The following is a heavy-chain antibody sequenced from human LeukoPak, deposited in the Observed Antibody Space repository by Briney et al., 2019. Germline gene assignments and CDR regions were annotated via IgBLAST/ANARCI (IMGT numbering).Heavy chain of an antibody. Sequence: PSETLSLACAVSGDSISNYYWSWLRQPPGKGLEWIGYIHYSGNTNYNPSLKSRVTISLDTSKTQFSLKLTSVTAADTAVYYCAREPSDRRFCSAASCAGVFDFWGQGTLVTVSS. CDR3: AREPSDRRFCSAASCAGVFDF. J-gene: IGHJ4*02. V-gene: IGHV4-59*01. CDR1: GDSISNYY. CDR2: IHYSGNT. D-gene: IGHD2-15*01.